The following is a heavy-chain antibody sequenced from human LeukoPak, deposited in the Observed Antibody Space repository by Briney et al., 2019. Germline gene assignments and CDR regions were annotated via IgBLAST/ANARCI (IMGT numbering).Heavy chain of an antibody. CDR1: GYTFTSYY. V-gene: IGHV1-46*01. D-gene: IGHD3-10*01. CDR3: ARDLRFGELSFLPFDY. Sequence: ASVKVSCKASGYTFTSYYMHWVRQAPGQGLEWMGIINPSAGSTSYAQKFQGRVTLTRDMPTSTVYMEVSSLRSEDTAVYYCARDLRFGELSFLPFDYWGQGTLVTVSS. J-gene: IGHJ4*02. CDR2: INPSAGST.